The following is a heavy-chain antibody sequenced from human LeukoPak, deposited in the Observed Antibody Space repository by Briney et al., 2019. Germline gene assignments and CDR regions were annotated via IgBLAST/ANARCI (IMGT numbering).Heavy chain of an antibody. CDR2: LNPNSGGT. Sequence: ASVKVSCKASGYTFTGFCIHWVCQAPGQGLEWMGWLNPNSGGTNYAQNFQGRVTMTRDTSISTGYMELSRLRSDDTAVYYCARDLDNYSGSGSYYNGDPLFQHWGQGTLVTVSS. V-gene: IGHV1-2*02. CDR3: ARDLDNYSGSGSYYNGDPLFQH. D-gene: IGHD3-10*01. J-gene: IGHJ1*01. CDR1: GYTFTGFC.